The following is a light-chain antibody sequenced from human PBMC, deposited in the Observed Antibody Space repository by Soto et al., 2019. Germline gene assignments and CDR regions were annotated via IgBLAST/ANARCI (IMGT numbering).Light chain of an antibody. V-gene: IGKV3-20*01. CDR1: QSVASNE. CDR2: GAA. Sequence: EIVLTQSPGTLSLSPGERATLSCRASQSVASNELAWYQQKPGQAPRVLIYGAASSATGIPDRFSGSGSGTDFTRTISRLEPEDFAVYYCQQYSISQTFGQGTKLEIK. J-gene: IGKJ2*01. CDR3: QQYSISQT.